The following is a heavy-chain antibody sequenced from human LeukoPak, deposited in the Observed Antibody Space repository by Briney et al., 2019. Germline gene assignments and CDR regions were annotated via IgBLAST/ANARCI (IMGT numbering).Heavy chain of an antibody. Sequence: GGSLRLSCAASGFTFSSYSMNWVRQAPGKGLEWVSSISSSSSYIYYADSVKGRFTISRDNAKNSLYLQMNSLRAEDTAVYYCARAEDVSGSYYSGIDWGQGTLVTVSS. V-gene: IGHV3-21*01. J-gene: IGHJ4*02. D-gene: IGHD3-10*01. CDR1: GFTFSSYS. CDR3: ARAEDVSGSYYSGID. CDR2: ISSSSSYI.